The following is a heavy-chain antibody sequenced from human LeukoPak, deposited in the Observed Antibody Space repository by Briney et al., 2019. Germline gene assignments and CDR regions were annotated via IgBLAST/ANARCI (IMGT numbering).Heavy chain of an antibody. CDR2: INTNTGNP. D-gene: IGHD3-22*01. Sequence: ASVTVSCKASGYTFTSYAMNWVRQAPGQGLEWMGWINTNTGNPTYAQGFTGRFVFSLDTSVSTAYLQISSLKAEDTAVYYCAREGYYYSSGYYVGGASPYYYYYMDVWGKGTTVTVSS. V-gene: IGHV7-4-1*02. CDR1: GYTFTSYA. J-gene: IGHJ6*03. CDR3: AREGYYYSSGYYVGGASPYYYYYMDV.